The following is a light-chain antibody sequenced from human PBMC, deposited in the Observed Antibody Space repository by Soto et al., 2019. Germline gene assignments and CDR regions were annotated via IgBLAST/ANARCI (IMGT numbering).Light chain of an antibody. Sequence: EIVLTQSPGTLSLSPGERATLSCRASQSVSSSYLAWYQQKPGQAPRLLIYGASSRATGIPDRFSGSGSGTEFTLTISSLQPDDFATYYCQQYNSYSPMYTFGQGTKLEIK. CDR2: GAS. CDR3: QQYNSYSPMYT. V-gene: IGKV3-20*01. J-gene: IGKJ2*01. CDR1: QSVSSSY.